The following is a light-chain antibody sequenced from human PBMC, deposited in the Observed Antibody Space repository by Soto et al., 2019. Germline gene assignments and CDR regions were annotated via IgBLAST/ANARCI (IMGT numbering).Light chain of an antibody. CDR3: LQDYDYPYT. CDR2: GAS. CDR1: QGIRND. V-gene: IGKV1-6*01. Sequence: AIQMTQSPSSLSASVGDRVTITCRASQGIRNDLGWYQQKPGKAPKLLIYGASSLQSGVPSRFSGSGSDTDYTLTISSLQPEDFATSYCLQDYDYPYTFGQGTKLEIK. J-gene: IGKJ2*01.